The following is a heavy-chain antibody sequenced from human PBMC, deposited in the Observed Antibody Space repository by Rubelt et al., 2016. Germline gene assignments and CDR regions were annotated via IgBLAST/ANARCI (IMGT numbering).Heavy chain of an antibody. J-gene: IGHJ3*02. D-gene: IGHD3-16*01. CDR3: ARQEDVWGSCGLDI. Sequence: QLQLQESGPGLVKPSETLSLTCTVSGASISSSNHSWGWIRQPPGKGLEWIGSLFYNGITFHSPSLKSRVTISVDTSKNKFSLKLGVGVAADTAVYYGARQEDVWGSCGLDIWGQGTMVTASS. CDR2: LFYNGIT. CDR1: GASISSSNHS. V-gene: IGHV4-39*01.